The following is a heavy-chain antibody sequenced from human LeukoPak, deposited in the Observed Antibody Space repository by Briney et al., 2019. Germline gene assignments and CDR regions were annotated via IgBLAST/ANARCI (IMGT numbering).Heavy chain of an antibody. CDR3: ARVRSYGSGSYGLYYYYGMDV. V-gene: IGHV1-3*01. CDR2: INAGNGNT. Sequence: ASVKVSCKASGYTFTSYAMHWVRQAPGQRLEWMGWINAGNGNTKYSQKFQGRVTITRDTSASTAYMELSSLRSEDTAVYYCARVRSYGSGSYGLYYYYGMDVWGQGTTVTVSS. D-gene: IGHD3-10*01. CDR1: GYTFTSYA. J-gene: IGHJ6*02.